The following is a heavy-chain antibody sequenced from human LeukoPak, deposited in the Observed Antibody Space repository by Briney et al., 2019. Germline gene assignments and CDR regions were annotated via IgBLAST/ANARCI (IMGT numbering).Heavy chain of an antibody. V-gene: IGHV3-43D*03. J-gene: IGHJ4*02. D-gene: IGHD6-13*01. CDR2: INSAGDVT. Sequence: GGSLRLSCAASGFTFDDFALHWVRQAPGKGLEWVSLINSAGDVTYYADSVQGRFSVSRDNIKKSMYLQMSSLRTEDTALYYCVKDMWRSNTWRFDSWGQGTLVTVSS. CDR1: GFTFDDFA. CDR3: VKDMWRSNTWRFDS.